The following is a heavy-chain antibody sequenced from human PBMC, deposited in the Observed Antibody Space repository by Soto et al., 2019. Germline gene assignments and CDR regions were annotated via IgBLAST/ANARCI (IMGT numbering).Heavy chain of an antibody. CDR2: IIPIFGTA. V-gene: IGHV1-69*13. Sequence: GASVKVSCKASGGTFSSYAISWVRQAPGQGLEWMGGIIPIFGTANYAEKSQGRVTITADESTSTAYMELSSLRSEDTAVYYCARAGDYGDYEFDYWGQGTLVTVSS. CDR3: ARAGDYGDYEFDY. D-gene: IGHD4-17*01. CDR1: GGTFSSYA. J-gene: IGHJ4*02.